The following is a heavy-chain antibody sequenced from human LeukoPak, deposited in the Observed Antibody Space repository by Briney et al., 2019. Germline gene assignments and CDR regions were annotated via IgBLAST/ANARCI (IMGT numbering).Heavy chain of an antibody. D-gene: IGHD6-13*01. CDR3: ARLSSSWYQDWYFDL. V-gene: IGHV4-39*07. Sequence: SETLSLTCTVSGGSIISNSYYWGWIRQPPGKGLEWLGSIYYTGSTYYNPSLKSRVTMSEDTSKKQFSLKLSSVTAADTAVYYCARLSSSWYQDWYFDLWGRGTLVTVSS. CDR2: IYYTGST. J-gene: IGHJ2*01. CDR1: GGSIISNSYY.